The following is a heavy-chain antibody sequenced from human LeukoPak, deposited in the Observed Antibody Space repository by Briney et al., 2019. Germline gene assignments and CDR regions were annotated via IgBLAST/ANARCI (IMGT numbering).Heavy chain of an antibody. CDR1: GFTFSSYW. J-gene: IGHJ4*02. CDR2: INSDGSST. Sequence: GGSLRLSCAASGFTFSSYWMHWVRQAPGKGLVWVSRINSDGSSTSCADSVKGRFTISRDNAKNTLYLQMNSLRAEDTAVYYCASPRYSYGVPTDYWGQGTLVTVSS. D-gene: IGHD5-24*01. V-gene: IGHV3-74*01. CDR3: ASPRYSYGVPTDY.